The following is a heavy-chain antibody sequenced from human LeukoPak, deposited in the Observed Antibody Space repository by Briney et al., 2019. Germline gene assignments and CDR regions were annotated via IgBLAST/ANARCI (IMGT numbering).Heavy chain of an antibody. J-gene: IGHJ5*02. CDR3: ARGLTTTPNWFDP. CDR1: GFIFSDYW. CDR2: IKHDSSTI. D-gene: IGHD3-22*01. V-gene: IGHV3-7*01. Sequence: GGSLRLSCAASGFIFSDYWMNWVRQAPGKGPEWVANIKHDSSTIYFLDSVKGRFTISRDNAKNSLYPQMNSLRVEDTAVYYCARGLTTTPNWFDPWGQGTLVTVSS.